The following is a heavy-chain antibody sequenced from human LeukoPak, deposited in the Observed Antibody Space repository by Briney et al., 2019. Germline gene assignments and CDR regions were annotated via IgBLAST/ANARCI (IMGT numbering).Heavy chain of an antibody. V-gene: IGHV3-15*01. CDR2: ITRKADGGAT. CDR1: GFAFSDAW. D-gene: IGHD4-17*01. Sequence: PGGSLGLSCPASGFAFSDAWLTCVRQAPGEGLEWVGRITRKADGGATDFAAPVKGRFAISRDDSKNTLYLQMSSLKPDDTAVYYCTADSRPGDRALHHRGAFNIWGQGTMVTVSS. J-gene: IGHJ3*02. CDR3: TADSRPGDRALHHRGAFNI.